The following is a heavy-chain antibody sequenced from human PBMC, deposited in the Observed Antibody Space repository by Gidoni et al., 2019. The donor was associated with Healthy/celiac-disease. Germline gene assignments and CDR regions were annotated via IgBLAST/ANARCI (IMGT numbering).Heavy chain of an antibody. V-gene: IGHV1-69*06. CDR1: GGTFSSYA. CDR3: ARDLAITIFGVVTEY. J-gene: IGHJ4*02. Sequence: QVQLVQSGAEVKKPGSSVKVSCKASGGTFSSYAISWVRQAPGQGLDWMGGIIPIFGTANYAQKFQGRVTIIADKSTSTAYMELSSLRSEDTAVYYCARDLAITIFGVVTEYWGQGTLVTVSS. CDR2: IIPIFGTA. D-gene: IGHD3-3*01.